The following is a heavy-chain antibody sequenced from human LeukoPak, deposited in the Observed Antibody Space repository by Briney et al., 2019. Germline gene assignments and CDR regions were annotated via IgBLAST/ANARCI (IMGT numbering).Heavy chain of an antibody. CDR2: ISSSSDSI. J-gene: IGHJ4*02. CDR1: GFTFSTYG. Sequence: GGSLRLSCAASGFTFSTYGMTWVRQAPGKGLEWISYISSSSDSIKYADSVKGRFTISRDNAKNSLYLQMNSLRAEDTAVYYCARVGAPDYYDSSGYPDYWGQGTLVTVSS. CDR3: ARVGAPDYYDSSGYPDY. D-gene: IGHD3-22*01. V-gene: IGHV3-48*04.